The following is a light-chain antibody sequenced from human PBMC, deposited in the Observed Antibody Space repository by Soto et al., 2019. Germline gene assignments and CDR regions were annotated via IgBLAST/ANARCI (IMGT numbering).Light chain of an antibody. CDR1: QSVSDS. V-gene: IGKV3-11*01. CDR2: DAS. Sequence: EVVLTQSPATLSLSPGERATLSCRASQSVSDSLARYQQKPGQPPRLLIYDASNRATGIPARFSGSGSGTDFTLTINSLEPEDFAVYYCQQRGNWPPITFGQGTRLEIK. J-gene: IGKJ5*01. CDR3: QQRGNWPPIT.